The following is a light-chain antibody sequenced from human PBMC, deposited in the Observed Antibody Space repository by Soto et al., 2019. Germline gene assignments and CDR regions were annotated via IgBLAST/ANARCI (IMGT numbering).Light chain of an antibody. CDR1: QDINRW. CDR3: QQYEVYPWT. V-gene: IGKV1-5*01. Sequence: DIRMTQSPSTLSASVGYRVTITCRASQDINRWLAWYQQKPGKAPKILIYEASSLERGVPSRFSASGSGTEFTLTISSLQPDDSATYYCQQYEVYPWTFGRGTTVDIK. CDR2: EAS. J-gene: IGKJ1*01.